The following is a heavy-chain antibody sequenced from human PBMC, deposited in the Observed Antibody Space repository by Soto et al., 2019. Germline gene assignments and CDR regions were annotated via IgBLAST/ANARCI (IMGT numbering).Heavy chain of an antibody. CDR1: GGSISTSTYY. CDR3: ARHSYYYDSSGYYDPSYYYGMDV. CDR2: ISYSGST. D-gene: IGHD3-22*01. Sequence: SETLSLTCTVSGGSISTSTYYWGWVRQPPGKGLEWIGTISYSGSTYYNPSLKSRVTISVDASKNQFSLKLSSVTAADTAVYYCARHSYYYDSSGYYDPSYYYGMDVWGQGTTVTVSS. V-gene: IGHV4-39*01. J-gene: IGHJ6*02.